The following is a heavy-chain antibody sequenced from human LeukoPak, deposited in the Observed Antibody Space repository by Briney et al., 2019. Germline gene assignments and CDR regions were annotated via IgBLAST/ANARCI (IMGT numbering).Heavy chain of an antibody. J-gene: IGHJ4*02. Sequence: GGSLRLSCAASGFTFSSYEMNWVRQAPGKGLEWVSYISSSGSTIYYADSVKGRFTISRDNAKNTLYLQMNSLRAEDTAVYYCAKSRGYSYGADFDYWGQGTLVTVSS. D-gene: IGHD5-18*01. CDR1: GFTFSSYE. CDR3: AKSRGYSYGADFDY. CDR2: ISSSGSTI. V-gene: IGHV3-48*03.